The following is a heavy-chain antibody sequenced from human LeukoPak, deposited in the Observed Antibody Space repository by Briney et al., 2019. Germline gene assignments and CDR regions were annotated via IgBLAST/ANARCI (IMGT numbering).Heavy chain of an antibody. J-gene: IGHJ4*02. V-gene: IGHV3-30*03. CDR3: ARLQSVWGSYRYYDY. Sequence: GGSLRLSCAASGFTFSSYGMHWVRQAPGKGLEWVAVISYDGSNKYYADSVKGRFTISGDNSKNTLYLQMNSLRAEDTAVYYCARLQSVWGSYRYYDYWDQGTLVTVSS. CDR2: ISYDGSNK. D-gene: IGHD3-16*02. CDR1: GFTFSSYG.